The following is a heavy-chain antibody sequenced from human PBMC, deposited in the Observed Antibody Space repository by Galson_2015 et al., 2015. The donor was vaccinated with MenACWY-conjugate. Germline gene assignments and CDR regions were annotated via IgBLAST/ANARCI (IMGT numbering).Heavy chain of an antibody. CDR3: ARARDYYDSSGYYYGDAFDI. D-gene: IGHD3-22*01. J-gene: IGHJ3*02. CDR2: ISYDGSNK. V-gene: IGHV3-30*04. Sequence: SLRLSCAASGFTFSSYAMHWVRQAPGKGLEWVAVISYDGSNKYYADSVKGRFTISRDNSKNTLYLHMNSLRAEDTAVYYCARARDYYDSSGYYYGDAFDIWGQGTMVTVSS. CDR1: GFTFSSYA.